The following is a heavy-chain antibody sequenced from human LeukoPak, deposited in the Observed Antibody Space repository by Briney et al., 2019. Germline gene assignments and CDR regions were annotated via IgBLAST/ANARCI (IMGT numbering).Heavy chain of an antibody. D-gene: IGHD3-10*01. CDR1: GYTFTGYY. Sequence: ASVKVSCKASGYTFTGYYMHWVRQAPGQGLEWMGWISAYNGNTNYAQKLQGRVTMTTDTSTSTAYMELRSLRSDDTAVYYCARSGGYMVRGVIDYWGQGTLVTVSS. CDR3: ARSGGYMVRGVIDY. V-gene: IGHV1-18*04. J-gene: IGHJ4*02. CDR2: ISAYNGNT.